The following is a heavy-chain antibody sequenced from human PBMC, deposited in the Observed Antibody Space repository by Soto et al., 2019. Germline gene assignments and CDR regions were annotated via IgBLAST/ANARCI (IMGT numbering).Heavy chain of an antibody. Sequence: TFETRSLTRTVSGGSMSRYYWKLVPQPPGQGLEWIGYIYSSGSTNYDPSLKSRVTISVDTSKNQFSLKLSSVTAADTAVYYCARRWGHGDGMDVWGQGTTVTVSS. J-gene: IGHJ6*02. V-gene: IGHV4-59*01. D-gene: IGHD7-27*01. CDR3: ARRWGHGDGMDV. CDR2: IYSSGST. CDR1: GGSMSRYY.